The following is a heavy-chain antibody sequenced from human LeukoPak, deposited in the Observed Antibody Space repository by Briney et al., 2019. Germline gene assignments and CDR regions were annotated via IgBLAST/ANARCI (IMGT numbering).Heavy chain of an antibody. J-gene: IGHJ4*02. Sequence: ASVTVSFTCSGYTFTSYGISWVRQAPGQGGGRMGWISAYNGNTNYAQKLQGRVTMTTDTSTSTAYMELRSLRSDDTAVYYCARVGVLLWFGELLDHWGQGTLVTVSS. CDR2: ISAYNGNT. CDR3: ARVGVLLWFGELLDH. V-gene: IGHV1-18*01. D-gene: IGHD3-10*01. CDR1: GYTFTSYG.